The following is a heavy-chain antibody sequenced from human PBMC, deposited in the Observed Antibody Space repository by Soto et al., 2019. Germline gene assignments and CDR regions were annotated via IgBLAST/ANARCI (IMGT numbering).Heavy chain of an antibody. J-gene: IGHJ5*02. CDR2: TYYRSKWYN. Sequence: PSQTLSLTCAISGDSVSSNSAAWNWIRQSPSRGLEWLGRTYYRSKWYNDYAVSVKSRITINPDTSKNQFSLQLNSVTPEDTAVYYCARYGAQGYYDILTGYYGFDPWGQGTLVTVSS. V-gene: IGHV6-1*01. CDR1: GDSVSSNSAA. CDR3: ARYGAQGYYDILTGYYGFDP. D-gene: IGHD3-9*01.